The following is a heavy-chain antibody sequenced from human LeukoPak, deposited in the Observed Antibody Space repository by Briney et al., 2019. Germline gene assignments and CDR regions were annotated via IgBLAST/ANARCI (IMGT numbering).Heavy chain of an antibody. Sequence: PGGFLGLSCAASGFTFSSYGMHWVRQAPGKGLEWVAFIRYDGSNKYYADSVKGRFTISRDNSKNTLYLQMNSLRAEDTAVYYCAKDRSRGYSYGYGGGYYYYMDVWGKGTTVTISS. CDR3: AKDRSRGYSYGYGGGYYYYMDV. V-gene: IGHV3-30*02. D-gene: IGHD5-18*01. J-gene: IGHJ6*03. CDR2: IRYDGSNK. CDR1: GFTFSSYG.